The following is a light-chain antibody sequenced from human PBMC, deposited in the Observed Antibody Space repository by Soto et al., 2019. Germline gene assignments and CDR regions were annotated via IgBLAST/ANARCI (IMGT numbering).Light chain of an antibody. CDR1: ISDVGAYNY. CDR3: SSHVSSSTV. J-gene: IGLJ2*01. V-gene: IGLV2-14*01. CDR2: EVS. Sequence: QSVLTQPASVSGSPGQSITVSCTGTISDVGAYNYVSWYQQHPGKAPKLIIYEVSNRPSGVSDRFSGSKSGNTASLTISGIQAEDEADYYCSSHVSSSTVFGGGTKVTVL.